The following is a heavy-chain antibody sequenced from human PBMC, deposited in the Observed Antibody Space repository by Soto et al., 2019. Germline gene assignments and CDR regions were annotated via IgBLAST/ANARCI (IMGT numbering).Heavy chain of an antibody. Sequence: KTSETLSLTCIVSGGSVSSSNWWSWVGQPPGKGLEWIGEIYHSGSTTYNPSLKSRATISVDKSENQFSLRLKSVTAADTAVYYCASVGSDYDNSGYYLPWGPGTLVTVSS. CDR1: GGSVSSSNW. CDR3: ASVGSDYDNSGYYLP. D-gene: IGHD3-22*01. V-gene: IGHV4-4*02. J-gene: IGHJ5*02. CDR2: IYHSGST.